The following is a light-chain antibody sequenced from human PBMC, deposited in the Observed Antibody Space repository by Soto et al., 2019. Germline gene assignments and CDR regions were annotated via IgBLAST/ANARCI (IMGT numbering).Light chain of an antibody. V-gene: IGKV3D-20*02. CDR2: AAS. CDR3: QQHNDWPRT. Sequence: PGEIATLSCMSSQSVGSTYFAWYQQKPGQAPRLLIYAASTRATDIPDRFSGSGSGTDFTLTINRLEPEDFAVYYCQQHNDWPRTFGQGTKV. J-gene: IGKJ1*01. CDR1: QSVGSTY.